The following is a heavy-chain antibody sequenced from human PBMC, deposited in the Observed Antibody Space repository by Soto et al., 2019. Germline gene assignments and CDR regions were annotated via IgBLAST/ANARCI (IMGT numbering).Heavy chain of an antibody. CDR1: GGSISSYY. CDR2: IQNSGNA. V-gene: IGHV4-4*07. J-gene: IGHJ6*02. Sequence: SETLSLTCSVSGGSISSYYWSWIRQSAGKGLEWIGRIQNSGNAYYNPSLEGRVTISEDTSKNQFSLKVSSVTAADTAVYYCARDGTSSYGLDVWGQGTTVTVSS. CDR3: ARDGTSSYGLDV. D-gene: IGHD2-2*01.